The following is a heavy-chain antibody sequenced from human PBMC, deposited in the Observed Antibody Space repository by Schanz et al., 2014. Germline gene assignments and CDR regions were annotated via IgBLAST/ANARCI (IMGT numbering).Heavy chain of an antibody. CDR1: GFTFSTYW. Sequence: EVQLVESGGGLVQPGGSLRLSCAASGFTFSTYWMHWVRQAPGKGLVWVSHINSDGTTTTYADSVKGRFTISRDNSNNTVYLQMNTLRAEDTAVYYCAREDCSATSCYFTYWGQGTLVTVSS. D-gene: IGHD2-21*01. CDR2: INSDGTTT. CDR3: AREDCSATSCYFTY. V-gene: IGHV3-74*01. J-gene: IGHJ4*02.